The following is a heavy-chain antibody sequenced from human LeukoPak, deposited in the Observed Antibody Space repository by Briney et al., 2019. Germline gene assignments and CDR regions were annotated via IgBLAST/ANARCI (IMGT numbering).Heavy chain of an antibody. V-gene: IGHV5-51*01. CDR1: GYSFTSYW. CDR3: ARQTYYDSSGYYYLNY. CDR2: IHPGDSDT. Sequence: GESLKISCKGSGYSFTSYWIGWVRQMPGKGLEWMGIIHPGDSDTRYSPSFQGQVTISADKSISTAYLQWGSLKASDTAMYYCARQTYYDSSGYYYLNYWGQGTLVTVSS. D-gene: IGHD3-22*01. J-gene: IGHJ4*02.